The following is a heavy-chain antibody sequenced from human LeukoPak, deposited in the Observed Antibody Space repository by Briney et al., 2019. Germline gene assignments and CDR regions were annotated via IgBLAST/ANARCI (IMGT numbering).Heavy chain of an antibody. CDR3: AKVGVPAAYYYYYMDV. Sequence: PGGSLRLSCAASGFTFSSYAMSWVRQAPGKGLEWVSAISGSGDSTYYADSVKGRFTISRDNSKNTLYLQMNSLRAEDTAVYYCAKVGVPAAYYYYYMDVWGKGTTVTVSS. D-gene: IGHD2-2*01. V-gene: IGHV3-23*01. CDR1: GFTFSSYA. J-gene: IGHJ6*03. CDR2: ISGSGDST.